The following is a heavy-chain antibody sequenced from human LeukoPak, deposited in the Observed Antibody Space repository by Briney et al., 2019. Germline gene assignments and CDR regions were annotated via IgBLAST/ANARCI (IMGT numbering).Heavy chain of an antibody. V-gene: IGHV3-72*01. D-gene: IGHD3-22*01. CDR2: RRSKSKKYTT. CDR1: GFTLSDHL. Sequence: GGSLRLSCVASGFTLSDHLMEWVRQAPGKGLEWIGRRRSKSKKYTTEYAASVKGRFSISGDESRNSMFLQLNSLKTEDTAMYYCARDGAEGDDSAFDVWGQGTMVTVSS. CDR3: ARDGAEGDDSAFDV. J-gene: IGHJ3*01.